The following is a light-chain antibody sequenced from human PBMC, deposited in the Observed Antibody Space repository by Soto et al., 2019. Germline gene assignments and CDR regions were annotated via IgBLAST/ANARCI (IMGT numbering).Light chain of an antibody. CDR2: GAS. Sequence: EIVMTQSPATLSVSPGERATLSCRASQSVSGNLAWYQQKSGQPPSLLIYGASKRATGTPARFSGSGFGTDFTLTISSLQSEDFAVYYCQQYNNWPPITFGQGTRLEIK. V-gene: IGKV3D-15*01. CDR1: QSVSGN. J-gene: IGKJ5*01. CDR3: QQYNNWPPIT.